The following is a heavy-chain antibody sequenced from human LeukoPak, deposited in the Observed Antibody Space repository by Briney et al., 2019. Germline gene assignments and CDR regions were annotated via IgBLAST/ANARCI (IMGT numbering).Heavy chain of an antibody. D-gene: IGHD5-18*01. CDR3: VKGGPDTRGVAFQH. V-gene: IGHV3-30*04. CDR1: GFTFSSYA. CDR2: MSSDGSDK. Sequence: TGRSLRLSCAASGFTFSSYAMHWVRQSPGKGLEWLAVMSSDGSDKFYAESVKGRFTISRDNSKNKLYLQMNSLRLEDKAVYYCVKGGPDTRGVAFQHWGQGTLVIVS. J-gene: IGHJ1*01.